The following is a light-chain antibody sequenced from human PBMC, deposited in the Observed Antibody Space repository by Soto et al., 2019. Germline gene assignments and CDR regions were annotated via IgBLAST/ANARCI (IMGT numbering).Light chain of an antibody. V-gene: IGKV1-9*01. CDR2: SAS. Sequence: IQLTQSPSSLSASVGDRVTITCRASQGISSYLAWYQQKPGKAPKLLIYSASTLHSGVPSRFSGSGSGTDFTLTISSLQPVDFATYYCQQLNSYPLTFGGGTKVELK. CDR3: QQLNSYPLT. CDR1: QGISSY. J-gene: IGKJ4*01.